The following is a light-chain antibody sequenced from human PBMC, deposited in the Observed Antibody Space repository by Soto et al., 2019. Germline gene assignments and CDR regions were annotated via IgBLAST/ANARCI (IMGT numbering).Light chain of an antibody. J-gene: IGKJ1*01. V-gene: IGKV1-27*01. CDR3: QKYNSAPRT. Sequence: DIQMTQSPSSLSASVGDRVTITCRASQGISNYLAWYQQKPGKVPKLLIYAASTVQSGVPSRVSGSGSGTDFTLTISSLQPEDVATYYCQKYNSAPRTFGQGTKVEI. CDR2: AAS. CDR1: QGISNY.